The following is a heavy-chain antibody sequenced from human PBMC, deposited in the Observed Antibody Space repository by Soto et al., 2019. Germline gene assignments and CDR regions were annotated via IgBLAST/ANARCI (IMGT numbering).Heavy chain of an antibody. V-gene: IGHV4-59*01. J-gene: IGHJ6*02. Sequence: QVQLQESGPGLVKPSETLSLTCTVSGGSISSYYWSWIRQPPGKGLEWIGYIYYSGSTNYNPSLRRRVTISVDTSKNQFSLKLSSVTAADTAVYYCARDSPLLYGMEVWGQGTTVTVSS. CDR2: IYYSGST. CDR3: ARDSPLLYGMEV. CDR1: GGSISSYY.